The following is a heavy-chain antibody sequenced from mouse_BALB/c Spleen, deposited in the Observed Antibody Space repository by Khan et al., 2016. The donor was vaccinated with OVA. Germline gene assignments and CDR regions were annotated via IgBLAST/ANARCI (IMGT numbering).Heavy chain of an antibody. J-gene: IGHJ4*01. D-gene: IGHD2-14*01. CDR1: GYTFTSNT. CDR2: INPRSGYT. CDR3: ARRTTGYTMDY. V-gene: IGHV1-4*01. Sequence: VQLQQSGADLARPGASVRMSCKASGYTFTSNTMHWVKQRPGQGLEWIGYINPRSGYTNYNQNFKDKATFTADKSSSIAYMQLSSLTSEDSAVYYCARRTTGYTMDYWGQGTSVTVSS.